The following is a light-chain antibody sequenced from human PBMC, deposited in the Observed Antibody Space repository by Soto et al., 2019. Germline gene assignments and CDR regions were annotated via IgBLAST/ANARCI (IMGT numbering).Light chain of an antibody. CDR2: SNN. V-gene: IGLV1-44*01. Sequence: QSVLTQPPSASGTPGQRVTISCSGRSSNIGSNTVNWYQQLPGTAPKLLIYSNNQRPSGVPDRFSGSKSGTSASLAISGLESADEADYYCAAWDDSLNGPVFGGGTKLTVL. CDR1: SSNIGSNT. J-gene: IGLJ2*01. CDR3: AAWDDSLNGPV.